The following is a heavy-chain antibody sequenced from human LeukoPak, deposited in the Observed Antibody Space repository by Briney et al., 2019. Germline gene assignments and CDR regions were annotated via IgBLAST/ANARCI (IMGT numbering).Heavy chain of an antibody. D-gene: IGHD6-19*01. V-gene: IGHV4-59*01. J-gene: IGHJ4*02. CDR2: IYYSGST. Sequence: SETLSLTCTVSGGSISSYYWSWIRQPPGKGLEWIGYIYYSGSTYYNPSLRSRVTISVDTSKNQFSLKLSSVTAADTAVYYCARDLKMGYSSGRYSWGTGSSNDYWGQGTLVTVSS. CDR1: GGSISSYY. CDR3: ARDLKMGYSSGRYSWGTGSSNDY.